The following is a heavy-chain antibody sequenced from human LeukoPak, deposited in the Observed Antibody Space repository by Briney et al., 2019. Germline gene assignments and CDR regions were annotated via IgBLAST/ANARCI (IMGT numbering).Heavy chain of an antibody. CDR1: GFTVSSNY. V-gene: IGHV3-53*01. CDR3: ARHYYDSSGYQGIDY. D-gene: IGHD3-22*01. Sequence: GGSLRLSCAASGFTVSSNYMSWVRQAPGKGLEWVSAIYSGGSTCYADSVKGRFTISRDNSKNTLYLQMNSLRAEDTAVYYCARHYYDSSGYQGIDYWGQGTLVTVSS. CDR2: IYSGGST. J-gene: IGHJ4*02.